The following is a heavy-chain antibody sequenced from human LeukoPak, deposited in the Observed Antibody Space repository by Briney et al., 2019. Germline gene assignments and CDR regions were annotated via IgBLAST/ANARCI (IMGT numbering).Heavy chain of an antibody. J-gene: IGHJ4*02. V-gene: IGHV4-31*03. CDR1: GGSISSGGYH. CDR2: IYYSGTT. CDR3: ARGDSSGYYIVFDY. Sequence: SSQTLSLTCTVSGGSISSGGYHWSWIRQHPGKGLEWIGYIYYSGTTSYNPSLKSRVTISVDTSKNQFSLKLSSVTAADTAVYYCARGDSSGYYIVFDYWGQGTLVTVSS. D-gene: IGHD3-22*01.